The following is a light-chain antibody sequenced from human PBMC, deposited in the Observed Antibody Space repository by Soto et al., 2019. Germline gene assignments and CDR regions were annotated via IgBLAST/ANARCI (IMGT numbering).Light chain of an antibody. V-gene: IGLV3-1*01. J-gene: IGLJ2*01. Sequence: SYELTQPPSVSVSPGQTVNITCSGDKLGDKYASWYQQKPGQSPVVIIYQDIKRPSEIPERFSGSNSGNTATLTISGTQAMDEADYYCQAWDSSTVVFGGGTKVTVL. CDR2: QDI. CDR3: QAWDSSTVV. CDR1: KLGDKY.